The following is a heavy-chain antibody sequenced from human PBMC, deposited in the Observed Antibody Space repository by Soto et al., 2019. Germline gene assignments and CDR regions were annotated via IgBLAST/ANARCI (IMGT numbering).Heavy chain of an antibody. Sequence: SETLSLTCTVSGGSISSYYWSWIRQPPGKGLEWIGYIYYSGSTNYNPSLKSRVTISVDTSKNQFSLKLSSVTAADTAVYYCARHKYSSGWFDYWGQGTLVTVSS. D-gene: IGHD6-19*01. J-gene: IGHJ4*02. CDR2: IYYSGST. V-gene: IGHV4-59*08. CDR3: ARHKYSSGWFDY. CDR1: GGSISSYY.